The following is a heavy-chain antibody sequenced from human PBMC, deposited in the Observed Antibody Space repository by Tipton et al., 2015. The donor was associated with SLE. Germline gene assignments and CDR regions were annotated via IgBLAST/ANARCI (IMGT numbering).Heavy chain of an antibody. Sequence: LRLSCTVSSGSISSGGYYWSWIRQHPGKGLEWIGYIYYSGSTYYNPPLKSRVTISVDTSKNQFSLKLSSVAAADTAVYYCARDHGGDGWFDPWGQGTLVTVSS. V-gene: IGHV4-31*02. CDR1: SGSISSGGYY. D-gene: IGHD2-21*02. J-gene: IGHJ5*02. CDR2: IYYSGST. CDR3: ARDHGGDGWFDP.